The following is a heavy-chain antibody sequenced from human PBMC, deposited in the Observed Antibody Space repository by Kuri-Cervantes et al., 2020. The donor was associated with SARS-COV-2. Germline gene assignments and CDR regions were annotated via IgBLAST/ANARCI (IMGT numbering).Heavy chain of an antibody. V-gene: IGHV4-39*07. CDR1: GGSISSSSYY. Sequence: GSLRLSCTVSGGSISSSSYYWGWIRQPPGKGLEWIGSIYYSGSTYYNPSLKSRVTISVDTSKNQFSLKLSSVTAADTAVYYCARMYGSIAARPFDYWGQGTLVTVSS. CDR2: IYYSGST. J-gene: IGHJ4*02. D-gene: IGHD6-6*01. CDR3: ARMYGSIAARPFDY.